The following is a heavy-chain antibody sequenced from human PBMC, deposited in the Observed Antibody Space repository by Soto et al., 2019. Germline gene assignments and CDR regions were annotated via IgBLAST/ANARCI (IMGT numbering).Heavy chain of an antibody. J-gene: IGHJ4*02. CDR1: GGSISSSSNH. V-gene: IGHV4-39*01. D-gene: IGHD4-17*01. CDR2: IYYIENT. Sequence: LQLQESGPGLVKPSETLSLTCTVSGGSISSSSNHWGWIRQPPGKGLEWIGNIYYIENTYYNPSLKSRVTISVDTSKNQFSLRLTSVTAADTAVYYCATHPPYGPLDHWGQGTLVTVSS. CDR3: ATHPPYGPLDH.